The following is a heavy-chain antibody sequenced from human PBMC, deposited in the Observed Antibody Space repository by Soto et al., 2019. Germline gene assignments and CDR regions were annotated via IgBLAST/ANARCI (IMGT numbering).Heavy chain of an antibody. J-gene: IGHJ6*04. CDR1: GYTLSNYG. D-gene: IGHD3-3*01. CDR3: VRAHHDFSSDYHHSPVDV. Sequence: QAQLVQSGAEMKKPGASVKVSCKASGYTLSNYGISWVRQAPGQGLEWMGWSSTYNGNTKYAKKFQGRVTMTTDTSTSTAYMELRSLRSDDTAVYYCVRAHHDFSSDYHHSPVDVWGKGTTVTVSS. V-gene: IGHV1-18*01. CDR2: SSTYNGNT.